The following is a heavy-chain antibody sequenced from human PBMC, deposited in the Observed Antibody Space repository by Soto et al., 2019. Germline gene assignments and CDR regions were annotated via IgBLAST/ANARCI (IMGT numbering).Heavy chain of an antibody. CDR2: ITSVFGTA. J-gene: IGHJ4*02. CDR1: GGSFSTYS. Sequence: QVQLAQSGAEVKKAGSSVKVSCKASGGSFSTYSINWVRQAPGQGLEWVGGITSVFGTASYAQNFRGRVTITADESTSTAYMELGSLRSEDRAVYYCATRRDGYTKFEYWGQGTLVTVSS. V-gene: IGHV1-69*01. CDR3: ATRRDGYTKFEY. D-gene: IGHD5-12*01.